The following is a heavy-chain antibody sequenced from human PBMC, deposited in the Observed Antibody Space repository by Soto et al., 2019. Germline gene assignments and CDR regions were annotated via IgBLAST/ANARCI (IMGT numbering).Heavy chain of an antibody. J-gene: IGHJ4*02. CDR1: GFTFSSYA. V-gene: IGHV3-23*01. CDR2: ISDSGDNA. D-gene: IGHD5-12*01. Sequence: GGSLRLSXAASGFTFSSYAMSWVRQAPGKGLEWVSSISDSGDNADSADSVRGRFIVSRDNSKATVYLQMNSLRADDTAVYYCVKGSLSAVASLDYWGQGTLVTVSS. CDR3: VKGSLSAVASLDY.